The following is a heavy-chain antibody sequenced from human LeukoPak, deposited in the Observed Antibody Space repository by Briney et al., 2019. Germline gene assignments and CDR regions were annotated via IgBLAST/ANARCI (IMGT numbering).Heavy chain of an antibody. J-gene: IGHJ4*02. CDR1: GGSISGDSYY. D-gene: IGHD6-19*01. V-gene: IGHV4-39*01. CDR2: IYYSGST. CDR3: ASLAVAGLSEGY. Sequence: SETLSLTCTVSGGSISGDSYYWAWIRQPPGKGLEWIASIYYSGSTYYNPSLKSRVTISVDTSRNQFSLKLSSVTAADTAVYYCASLAVAGLSEGYWGQGTLVTVSS.